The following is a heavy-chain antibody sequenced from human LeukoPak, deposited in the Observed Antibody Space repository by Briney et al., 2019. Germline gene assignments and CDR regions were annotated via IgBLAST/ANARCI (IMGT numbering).Heavy chain of an antibody. V-gene: IGHV3-30-3*01. CDR2: ISYDGSNK. CDR3: ASDMSYSGYYIDY. J-gene: IGHJ4*02. Sequence: GRFLRLSCAASGFTFSSYAMHWVRQAPGKGLEWVALISYDGSNKYYADSVKGRFTISRDNSKNTLFLQMNSLRAEDTAVYYCASDMSYSGYYIDYWGQGTLVTVSS. CDR1: GFTFSSYA. D-gene: IGHD3-3*01.